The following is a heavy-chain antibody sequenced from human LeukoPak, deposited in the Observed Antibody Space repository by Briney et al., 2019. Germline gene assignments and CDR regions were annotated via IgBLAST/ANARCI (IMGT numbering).Heavy chain of an antibody. CDR3: ARDARMVYCSSPRRGGSCPIAY. D-gene: IGHD2-15*01. CDR2: ISAYNGNT. CDR1: GYTFTSYG. J-gene: IGHJ4*02. V-gene: IGHV1-18*01. Sequence: ASVKVSCKASGYTFTSYGISWVRQAPGQGLEWMGWISAYNGNTNYAQKFQGRVTITTDESTSTAYMELSSLRSEDTAVYYCARDARMVYCSSPRRGGSCPIAYWGQGPLVTVSS.